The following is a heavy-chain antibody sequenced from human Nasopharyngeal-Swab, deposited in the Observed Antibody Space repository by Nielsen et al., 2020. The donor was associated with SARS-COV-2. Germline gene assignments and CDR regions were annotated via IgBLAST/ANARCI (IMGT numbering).Heavy chain of an antibody. V-gene: IGHV3-21*01. D-gene: IGHD3-10*01. CDR1: GFTFSSYN. CDR2: ISSSSSYI. J-gene: IGHJ6*02. Sequence: GVLKISCAASGFTFSSYNMNWVRQAPGKGLEWVSSISSSSSYIYYADSVKGRFTISRDNAKNSLYLQMNSLRAEDTAVYYCARGAGYGSGTYYGLDVWGQGTTVTVSS. CDR3: ARGAGYGSGTYYGLDV.